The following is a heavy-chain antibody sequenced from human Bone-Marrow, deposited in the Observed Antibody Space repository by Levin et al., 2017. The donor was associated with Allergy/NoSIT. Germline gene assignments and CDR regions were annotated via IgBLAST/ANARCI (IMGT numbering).Heavy chain of an antibody. Sequence: LRLSCTVSGDSISRGEHYWSWIRQRPGKGLEWIGFVSYSGTTNHNHNPSLTNRVSISVDTSKNKFSLRLNSVTAADTAVYFCARDSETSPWSWFDYWGQGTQVTVSS. CDR2: VSYSGTT. CDR1: GDSISRGEHY. V-gene: IGHV4-31*03. D-gene: IGHD2-8*02. CDR3: ARDSETSPWSWFDY. J-gene: IGHJ4*02.